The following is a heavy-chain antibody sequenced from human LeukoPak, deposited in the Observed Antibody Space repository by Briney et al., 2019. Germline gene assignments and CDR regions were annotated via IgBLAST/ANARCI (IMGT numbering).Heavy chain of an antibody. J-gene: IGHJ4*02. D-gene: IGHD2-15*01. V-gene: IGHV4-59*01. CDR2: ISYSGST. CDR3: ARGESRYCSGGSCYSPFDY. CDR1: SGSISNDY. Sequence: SETLSLTCTVSSGSISNDYWSWIRQPPGKGLEWIGYISYSGSTTYNPSLNSRVTISVDTSKNQFSLKLSSVTAADTAVYYCARGESRYCSGGSCYSPFDYWGQGTLVTVSS.